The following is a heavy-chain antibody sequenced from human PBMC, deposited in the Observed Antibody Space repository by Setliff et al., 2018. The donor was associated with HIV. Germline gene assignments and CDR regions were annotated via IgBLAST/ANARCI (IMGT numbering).Heavy chain of an antibody. CDR3: ASVRTGYYRIRDY. Sequence: SETLSLTCTVSGGSITSGNYFWTWIRQPAGKGLEWIGHIYTDGSTNYNPSFRSRVTISVDTSKNQFSLNLNSLTAADTAMYYCASVRTGYYRIRDYWGQGSLVTVSS. CDR1: GGSITSGNYF. V-gene: IGHV4-61*09. CDR2: IYTDGST. J-gene: IGHJ4*02. D-gene: IGHD3-9*01.